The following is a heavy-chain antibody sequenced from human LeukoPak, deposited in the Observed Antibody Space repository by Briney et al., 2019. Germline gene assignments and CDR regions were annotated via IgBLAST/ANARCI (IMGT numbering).Heavy chain of an antibody. V-gene: IGHV1-18*01. Sequence: ASVKVSCKASGYTFTSYGISWVRQAPGQGLEWMGWISAYNGNTNYAQKLQGRVTMTTDTSTSTAYMELRSLRSDDTAVYYCARDRGGDYCSSTSCYPYNWFDPWGQGTLVTVSS. D-gene: IGHD2-2*01. CDR1: GYTFTSYG. CDR2: ISAYNGNT. CDR3: ARDRGGDYCSSTSCYPYNWFDP. J-gene: IGHJ5*02.